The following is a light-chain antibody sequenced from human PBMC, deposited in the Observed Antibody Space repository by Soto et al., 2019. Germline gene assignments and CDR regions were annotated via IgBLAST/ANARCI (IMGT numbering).Light chain of an antibody. Sequence: DIQMTQSPSSLSASVGDRVTITCRANQDISTYLAWFQHKPGKAPKSVIYAASSLHRGVPPRCSGSGFGTDFTLNISSLPPDDFQTYYCQQYNNYPLTFGGGTKVEI. V-gene: IGKV1-16*01. CDR2: AAS. J-gene: IGKJ4*01. CDR3: QQYNNYPLT. CDR1: QDISTY.